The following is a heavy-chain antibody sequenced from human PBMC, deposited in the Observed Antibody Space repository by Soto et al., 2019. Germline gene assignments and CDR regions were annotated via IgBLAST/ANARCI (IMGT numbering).Heavy chain of an antibody. Sequence: GGSLRLSCAASGFTFSDYYMSWIRQAPGKGLEWVSYISSSGSTIYYADSVKGRFTISRDNAKNSLYLQMNSLRAEDTAVYYCARAYIVVVPAAPDYWGQGTLVTVSS. CDR3: ARAYIVVVPAAPDY. CDR2: ISSSGSTI. J-gene: IGHJ4*02. D-gene: IGHD2-2*01. V-gene: IGHV3-11*01. CDR1: GFTFSDYY.